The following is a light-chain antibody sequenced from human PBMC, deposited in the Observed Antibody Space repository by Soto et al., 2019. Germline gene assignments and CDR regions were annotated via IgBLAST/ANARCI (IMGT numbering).Light chain of an antibody. CDR3: QHLNSYPRAHA. CDR2: AAS. J-gene: IGKJ4*01. Sequence: DIQLTQSPSFLSASVGDRVTITCRASQGIRSFLAWYQQKLGEAPKLLIYAASTLQSGVSLRFSGSGSGTEFTLTISSLQPEDVATYYCQHLNSYPRAHAVGGGTKVEI. V-gene: IGKV1-9*01. CDR1: QGIRSF.